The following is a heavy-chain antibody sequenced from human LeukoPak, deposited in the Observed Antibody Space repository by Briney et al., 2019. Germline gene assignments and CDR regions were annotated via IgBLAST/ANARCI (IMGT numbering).Heavy chain of an antibody. D-gene: IGHD5-24*01. J-gene: IGHJ4*02. CDR3: ASGAADGNNFGFDY. CDR2: IHSSGSA. Sequence: SETLSLTCTVSGASLNDYYWSWIRQPPGKALEWIGFIHSSGSANSNPSLTSRVTISIDTSKNQFSLNLRSLTAADTAVYFCASGAADGNNFGFDYWGQGTLAAVSS. CDR1: GASLNDYY. V-gene: IGHV4-59*12.